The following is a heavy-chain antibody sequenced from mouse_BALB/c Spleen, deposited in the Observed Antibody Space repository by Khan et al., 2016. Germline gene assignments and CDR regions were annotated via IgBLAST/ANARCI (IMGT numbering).Heavy chain of an antibody. CDR3: ARGYGYGAMDY. CDR2: IDPFNGGT. J-gene: IGHJ4*01. V-gene: IGHV1S135*01. Sequence: VQLKESGPELMKPGASVTISCKTSGYSFTSYYMHWVKQSHGKSLEWIGYIDPFNGGTNYNQKFKGKATLTVDKSSNTAYMHPSSLTSEDSAVYYCARGYGYGAMDYWGQGTSVTVSS. D-gene: IGHD2-2*01. CDR1: GYSFTSYY.